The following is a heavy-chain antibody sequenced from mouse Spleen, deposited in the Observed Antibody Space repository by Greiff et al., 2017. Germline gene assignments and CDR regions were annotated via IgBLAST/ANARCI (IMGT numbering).Heavy chain of an antibody. J-gene: IGHJ2*01. D-gene: IGHD2-4*01. CDR3: ARLITTKALDY. CDR2: ISGGGSYT. Sequence: EVMLVESGGGLVKPGGSLKLSCAASGFTFSSYGMSWVRQTPEKRLEWVATISGGGSYTYYPDSVKGRFTISRDNAKNNLYLQMSSLRSEDTALYYCARLITTKALDYWGQGTTLTVSS. CDR1: GFTFSSYG. V-gene: IGHV5-9-2*01.